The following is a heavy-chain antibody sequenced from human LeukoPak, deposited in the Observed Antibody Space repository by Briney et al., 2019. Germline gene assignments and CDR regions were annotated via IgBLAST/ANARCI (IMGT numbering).Heavy chain of an antibody. D-gene: IGHD6-13*01. CDR3: ATGGSSWSLFDY. CDR1: GYTLTELS. Sequence: ASVKVSCKVSGYTLTELSMHWVRQAPGKGLEWMGGFDPEDGETIYAQKFQGRVTMTEDTSTDTAYMELSSLRSEDTAVYYCATGGSSWSLFDYWGQGTLVTVSS. CDR2: FDPEDGET. V-gene: IGHV1-24*01. J-gene: IGHJ4*02.